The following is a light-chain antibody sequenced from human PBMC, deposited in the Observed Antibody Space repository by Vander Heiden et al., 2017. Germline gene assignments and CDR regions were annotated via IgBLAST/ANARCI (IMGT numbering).Light chain of an antibody. J-gene: IGLJ1*01. CDR1: ELGDKY. CDR3: QAWDGSTGV. CDR2: QDN. V-gene: IGLV3-1*01. Sequence: SYELTQPPSVSVSPGQTASITCSGDELGDKYVCWYQQKPGQSPVLVMYQDNKRPSGIPERFSGSNPGDTATLTISGTQPMDEADFYCQAWDGSTGVFGTGTKVTVL.